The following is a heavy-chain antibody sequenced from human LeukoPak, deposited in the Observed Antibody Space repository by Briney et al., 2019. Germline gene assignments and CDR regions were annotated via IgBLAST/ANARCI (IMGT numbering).Heavy chain of an antibody. J-gene: IGHJ4*02. CDR3: ARRAKYGGYDY. D-gene: IGHD5-12*01. V-gene: IGHV4-59*08. Sequence: PSETLSLTCTVSGGSISSYYWSWIRQPPGKGVEWIGYIYYSGSTNYNPSLKSRVTISVDTSKSQFSLKLSSVTAADTAVYYCARRAKYGGYDYWGQGTLVTVSS. CDR1: GGSISSYY. CDR2: IYYSGST.